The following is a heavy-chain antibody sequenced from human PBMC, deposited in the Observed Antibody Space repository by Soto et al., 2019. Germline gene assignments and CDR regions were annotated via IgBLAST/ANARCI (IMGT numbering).Heavy chain of an antibody. CDR3: ARVGVNSSGSYYYGMDA. Sequence: SETLSLTCAVYGGSFSGYYWSWIRQPPGKGLEWIGEINHSGSTNYNPSLKSRVTISVDTSKNQFSLKLSSVTAADTAVYYCARVGVNSSGSYYYGMDAWGQGTTVTVSS. V-gene: IGHV4-34*01. CDR1: GGSFSGYY. J-gene: IGHJ6*02. D-gene: IGHD6-19*01. CDR2: INHSGST.